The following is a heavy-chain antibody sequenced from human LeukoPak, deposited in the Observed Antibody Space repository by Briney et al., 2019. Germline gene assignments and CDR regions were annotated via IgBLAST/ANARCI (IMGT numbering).Heavy chain of an antibody. CDR2: IYSGGST. CDR1: GFTVSSND. J-gene: IGHJ6*03. V-gene: IGHV3-53*01. Sequence: GGSLRLSCAASGFTVSSNDMSWVRQAPGKGLECISVIYSGGSTDYADSVKGRLTISRDNSKNTLYLQMNSLRAEDTAVYYCAKDGDSSGWYDYYYYYYMDVWGKGTTVTVSS. D-gene: IGHD6-19*01. CDR3: AKDGDSSGWYDYYYYYYMDV.